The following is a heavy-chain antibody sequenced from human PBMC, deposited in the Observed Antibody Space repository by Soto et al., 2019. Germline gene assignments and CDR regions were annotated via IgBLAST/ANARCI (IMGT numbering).Heavy chain of an antibody. CDR1: GYIFTNYG. V-gene: IGHV1-18*04. CDR2: IRGYNGYP. J-gene: IGHJ4*02. Sequence: QIHLVQSGAEVRKPGASVNVSCKTSGYIFTNYGVSWVRQAPGEGLEVVGWIRGYNGYPKYGQRFQGRVTLSTDTSKTTGSMELRNLRSDDTAVYYCARGSSGALYDYWGQGTLLTVSS. CDR3: ARGSSGALYDY.